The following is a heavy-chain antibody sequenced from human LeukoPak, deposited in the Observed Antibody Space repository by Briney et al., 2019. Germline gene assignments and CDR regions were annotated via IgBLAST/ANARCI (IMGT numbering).Heavy chain of an antibody. CDR1: GGSFSGYY. V-gene: IGHV4-34*01. CDR3: ARGALITIFGVVIMGAQGPYFDY. Sequence: PSETLSLTCAVYGGSFSGYYWSWIRQPPGKGLDWIGEINHSGSSNYNPSLKSRVTISVDTSKNQFSLKLSSVTAADTAVYYCARGALITIFGVVIMGAQGPYFDYWGHGTLVTVSS. CDR2: INHSGSS. D-gene: IGHD3-3*01. J-gene: IGHJ4*01.